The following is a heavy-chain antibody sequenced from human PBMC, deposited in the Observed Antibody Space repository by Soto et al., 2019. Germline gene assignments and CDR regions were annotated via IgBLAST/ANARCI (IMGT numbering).Heavy chain of an antibody. Sequence: GESLKISCKGSGYSFTSYWIGWVRQMPGKGLEWMGIIYPGDSDTRYSPSFQGQVTISADKSISTAYLQWSSLKASGTAMYYCARGGNYDILTGYYYGMDVWGQGTMVTVSS. CDR2: IYPGDSDT. J-gene: IGHJ6*02. D-gene: IGHD3-9*01. V-gene: IGHV5-51*01. CDR1: GYSFTSYW. CDR3: ARGGNYDILTGYYYGMDV.